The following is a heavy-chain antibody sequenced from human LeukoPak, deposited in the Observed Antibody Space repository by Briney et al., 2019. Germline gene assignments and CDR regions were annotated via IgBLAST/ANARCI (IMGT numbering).Heavy chain of an antibody. CDR2: IYSGGST. D-gene: IGHD3-22*01. CDR1: GFTFSSYE. J-gene: IGHJ6*03. CDR3: ARGSSGESEYYYYYYMDV. Sequence: GGSLRLSCAASGFTFSSYEMNWVRQAPGKGLEWVSVIYSGGSTYYADSVKGRFTISRDNSKNTLYLQMNSLRAEDTAVYYCARGSSGESEYYYYYYMDVWGKGTTVTIPS. V-gene: IGHV3-53*01.